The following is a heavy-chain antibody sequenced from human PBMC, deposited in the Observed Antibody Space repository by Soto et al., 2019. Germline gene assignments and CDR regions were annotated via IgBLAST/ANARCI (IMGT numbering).Heavy chain of an antibody. D-gene: IGHD2-2*01. CDR1: GGSFSDYS. Sequence: SETLSLTCAVYGGSFSDYSWSWIRQPPGKGLEWIGYIYYSGSTYYNPSLKSRVTISVDMSKNQFSLKLSSVTAADTAVYFCARGYCSSSSCPADWFDPWGQGTLVTVS. CDR3: ARGYCSSSSCPADWFDP. J-gene: IGHJ5*02. CDR2: IYYSGST. V-gene: IGHV4-30-4*08.